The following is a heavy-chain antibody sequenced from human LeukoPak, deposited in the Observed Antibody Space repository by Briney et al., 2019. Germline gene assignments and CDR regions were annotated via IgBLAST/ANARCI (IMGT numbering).Heavy chain of an antibody. CDR1: GYTFTGYY. D-gene: IGHD3-22*01. CDR3: AGVVIAPGTFDI. V-gene: IGHV1-2*06. CDR2: INPNSGGT. J-gene: IGHJ3*02. Sequence: ASVKVSCKASGYTFTGYYMRWVRQAPGQGLEWMGRINPNSGGTNYAQKFQGRVTMTRDTSISTAYMELSRLRSDDTAVYYCAGVVIAPGTFDIWGQGTMVTVSS.